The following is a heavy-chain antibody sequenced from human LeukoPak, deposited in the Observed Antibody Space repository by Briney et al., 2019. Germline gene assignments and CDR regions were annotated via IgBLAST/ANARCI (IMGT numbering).Heavy chain of an antibody. D-gene: IGHD3/OR15-3a*01. CDR2: INEDGSEK. J-gene: IGHJ4*02. Sequence: PGGSLRLSCAASAFTFSNHWMNWVRQAPGKGLEWVAKINEDGSEKTYVDSVKGRLTISRDNAKNSLYLQVNSLRVEDTAVYYWARGFQGLNFWGQGNLVTVSS. CDR1: AFTFSNHW. V-gene: IGHV3-7*01. CDR3: ARGFQGLNF.